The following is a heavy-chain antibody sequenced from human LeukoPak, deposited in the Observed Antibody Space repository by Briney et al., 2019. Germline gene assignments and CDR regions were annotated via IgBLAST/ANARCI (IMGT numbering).Heavy chain of an antibody. D-gene: IGHD6-13*01. V-gene: IGHV3-23*01. CDR1: GFTFSDYY. CDR3: AKSAGGNIYDALDM. J-gene: IGHJ3*02. CDR2: ITGSGGIT. Sequence: GGSLRLSCAASGFTFSDYYMSWIRQTPGKGLEWVSIITGSGGITYYADSVKGRFTISRDNSKNTLYLQMNSLRAEDTAVYYCAKSAGGNIYDALDMWGQGTMVTVSS.